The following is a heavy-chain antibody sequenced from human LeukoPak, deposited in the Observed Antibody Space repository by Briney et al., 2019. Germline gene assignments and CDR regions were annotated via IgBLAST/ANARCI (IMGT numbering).Heavy chain of an antibody. D-gene: IGHD4-17*01. CDR2: IYYSGST. J-gene: IGHJ3*02. Sequence: PSETLSLTCTVSGGSISSSSYYWGWIRQPPGKGLEWIGSIYYSGSTYYNPSLKSRVTISVDTSKNQFSLKLSSVTAADTAVYYCARDNPSTTVTKRGEGFDIWGQGTMVTVSS. V-gene: IGHV4-39*07. CDR3: ARDNPSTTVTKRGEGFDI. CDR1: GGSISSSSYY.